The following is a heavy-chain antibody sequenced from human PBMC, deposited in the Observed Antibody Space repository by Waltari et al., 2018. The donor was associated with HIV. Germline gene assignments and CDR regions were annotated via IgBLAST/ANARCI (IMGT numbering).Heavy chain of an antibody. Sequence: EVQLVQSGAEVKKPGASLKISCTGAGYSFTSYWIGWVRQMPGKGLEWVGIIYPVDSDTRYSPSFQGQVTISADKSISTAYLQWSSLKASDTAMYYCARHFRYSSSSDWFDPWGQGTLVTVSS. V-gene: IGHV5-51*01. CDR3: ARHFRYSSSSDWFDP. CDR1: GYSFTSYW. D-gene: IGHD6-6*01. CDR2: IYPVDSDT. J-gene: IGHJ5*02.